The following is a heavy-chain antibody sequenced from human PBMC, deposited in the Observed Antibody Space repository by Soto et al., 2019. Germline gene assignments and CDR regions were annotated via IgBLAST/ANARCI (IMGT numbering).Heavy chain of an antibody. J-gene: IGHJ4*02. CDR1: GGSISSYY. V-gene: IGHV4-59*01. D-gene: IGHD6-13*01. Sequence: PSETLSLTCTVSGGSISSYYWSWIRQPPGKGLEWIGYIYYSGSTNYNPSLKSRVTISVDTSKNQFSLKLSSVTAADTAVYYCARGTYSSSWYLFDYWGQGTLVTVSS. CDR2: IYYSGST. CDR3: ARGTYSSSWYLFDY.